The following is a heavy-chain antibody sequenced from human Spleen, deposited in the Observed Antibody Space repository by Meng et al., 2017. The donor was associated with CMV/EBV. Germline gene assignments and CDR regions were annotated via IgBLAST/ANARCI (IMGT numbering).Heavy chain of an antibody. V-gene: IGHV3-48*03. CDR2: ISSSGSTI. D-gene: IGHD3-10*01. Sequence: GESLKISCAASGFTFSSYAMSWVRQDPGKGLEWVSFISSSGSTIYYADSVKGRFTISRDNAKNSLYLQMNSLRAEDTAVHYCARSMVRGVIIKVRNYFDYWGQGTLVTVSS. J-gene: IGHJ4*02. CDR3: ARSMVRGVIIKVRNYFDY. CDR1: GFTFSSYA.